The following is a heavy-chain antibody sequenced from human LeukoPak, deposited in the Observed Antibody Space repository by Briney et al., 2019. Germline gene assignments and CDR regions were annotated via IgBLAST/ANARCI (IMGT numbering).Heavy chain of an antibody. D-gene: IGHD3-22*01. Sequence: GASVKVSCKASGYTFTGYYMHWVRQAPGQGLEWVGWINPNSGGTNYAQRFQGRVTMTRDTSISTAYMELSSLRSDDTAVYYCARVNNYYDSSGYLYYFDYWGQGTLVTVSS. CDR2: INPNSGGT. V-gene: IGHV1-2*02. J-gene: IGHJ4*02. CDR1: GYTFTGYY. CDR3: ARVNNYYDSSGYLYYFDY.